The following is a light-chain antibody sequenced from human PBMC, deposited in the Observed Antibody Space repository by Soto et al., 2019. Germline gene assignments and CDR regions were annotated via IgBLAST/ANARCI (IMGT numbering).Light chain of an antibody. CDR3: QQYGVSPRT. CDR1: QSVSSNY. J-gene: IGKJ1*01. V-gene: IGKV3-20*01. CDR2: DVS. Sequence: EIVLTQSPGTLSLSPGERATLSCRASQSVSSNYLAWYQQKPGQAPRLLFYDVSSRATGIPARFSGSGSGTDFTLTISSLEPEDFAVYYCQQYGVSPRTFGQGTKVEIK.